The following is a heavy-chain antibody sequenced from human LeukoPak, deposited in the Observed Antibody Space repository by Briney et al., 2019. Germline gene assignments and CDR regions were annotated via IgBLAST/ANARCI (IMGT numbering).Heavy chain of an antibody. V-gene: IGHV3-49*04. CDR1: GFTFGDYA. D-gene: IGHD5-12*01. CDR3: TREGPHSGYEFDY. J-gene: IGHJ4*02. CDR2: IRSKAYGGTT. Sequence: PGGSLRLSCTASGFTFGDYAMSWVRQAPGKGLEWVGFIRSKAYGGTTEYAASVKGRFTISRDDSKSIAYLQRNSLKTEDTAVYYCTREGPHSGYEFDYWGQGTLVTVSS.